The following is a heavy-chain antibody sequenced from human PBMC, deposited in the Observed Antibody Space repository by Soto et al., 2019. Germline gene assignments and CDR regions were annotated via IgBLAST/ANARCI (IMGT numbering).Heavy chain of an antibody. CDR1: GFASSDST. CDR2: IRRKANSYAT. V-gene: IGHV3-73*02. Sequence: QLVESGGGLAEPGGSLSCSCAGSGFASSDSTIHLVRQASGKRQDGVGRIRRKANSYATAYAAAVKGRFIVSRDDSKTTSYLQMDSLKIEDTAMYYCFRENYLSYIGMDVWGQGTTGTVS. CDR3: FRENYLSYIGMDV. J-gene: IGHJ6*02. D-gene: IGHD1-7*01.